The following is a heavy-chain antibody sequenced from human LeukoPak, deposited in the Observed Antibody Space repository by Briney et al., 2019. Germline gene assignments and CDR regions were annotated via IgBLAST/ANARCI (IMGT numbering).Heavy chain of an antibody. Sequence: SETLSLTCTVSGGSISSSSYYWGWIRQPPGKGLEWIGSIYYSGSTYYNPSLKSRVTISVDTSKNQFSLKLSSVTAADTAVYYCARHKGRYSFRGAFDYWGQGTLVTVSS. CDR3: ARHKGRYSFRGAFDY. CDR1: GGSISSSSYY. V-gene: IGHV4-39*01. D-gene: IGHD3-10*02. CDR2: IYYSGST. J-gene: IGHJ4*02.